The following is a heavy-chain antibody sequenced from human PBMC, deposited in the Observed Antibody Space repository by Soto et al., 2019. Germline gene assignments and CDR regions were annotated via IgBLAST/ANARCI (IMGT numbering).Heavy chain of an antibody. CDR3: ARHNCYGSSGYYYYFDY. CDR2: IYYSGST. D-gene: IGHD3-22*01. Sequence: SETLSLTCTVSRGSISSRGYYWGWIRQPPGKGLEWIGNIYYSGSTYYNPSLKSRVTISVDTSKNQFSLKLSSVTAADTAVYYCARHNCYGSSGYYYYFDYWGQGTLVTVSS. J-gene: IGHJ4*02. CDR1: RGSISSRGYY. V-gene: IGHV4-39*01.